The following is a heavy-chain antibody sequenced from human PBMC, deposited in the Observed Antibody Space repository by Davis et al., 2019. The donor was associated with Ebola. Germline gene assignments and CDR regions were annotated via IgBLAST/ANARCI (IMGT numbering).Heavy chain of an antibody. Sequence: GESLKISCAASGFTFSSYAMSWVRQAPGKGLEWVSAISGSGGSTYYADSVKGRFTISRDNSKNTLYLQMNSLRAEDTAVYYCARDIHVLRFLEWFGGMDVWGQGTTVTVSS. D-gene: IGHD3-3*01. CDR3: ARDIHVLRFLEWFGGMDV. CDR1: GFTFSSYA. J-gene: IGHJ6*02. CDR2: ISGSGGST. V-gene: IGHV3-23*01.